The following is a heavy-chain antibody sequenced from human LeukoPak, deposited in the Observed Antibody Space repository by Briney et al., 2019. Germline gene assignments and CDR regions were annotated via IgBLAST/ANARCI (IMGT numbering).Heavy chain of an antibody. CDR1: GGTFSSYA. D-gene: IGHD5-12*01. CDR3: ARDVASGHGYERYFDY. J-gene: IGHJ4*02. V-gene: IGHV1-69*13. Sequence: SVKVSCKASGGTFSSYAISWVRQAPGQGLEWMGGIIPIFGTANYAQRFQGRVTITADESTSTAYMELSSLRSEDTAVYYCARDVASGHGYERYFDYWGQGTLVTVSS. CDR2: IIPIFGTA.